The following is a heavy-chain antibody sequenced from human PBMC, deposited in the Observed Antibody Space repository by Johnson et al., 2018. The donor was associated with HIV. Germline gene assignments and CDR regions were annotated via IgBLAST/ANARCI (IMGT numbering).Heavy chain of an antibody. CDR2: ILSKTHGGSA. CDR3: AKDWDRLLQPPGDAFDI. V-gene: IGHV3-15*01. CDR1: GFIFSDSW. Sequence: EVQLVESGGGLVEPGGSLRLSCAASGFIFSDSWMHWVRQAPGKGLEWVGRILSKTHGGSADYAAPVKGRFTISRDNSKNTLYLQMNSLRVEDTAVYYCAKDWDRLLQPPGDAFDIRGRGTMVTVSS. J-gene: IGHJ3*02. D-gene: IGHD5-24*01.